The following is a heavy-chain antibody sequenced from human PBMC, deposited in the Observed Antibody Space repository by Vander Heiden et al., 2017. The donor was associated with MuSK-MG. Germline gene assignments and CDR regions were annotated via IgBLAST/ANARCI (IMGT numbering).Heavy chain of an antibody. CDR1: GFTFSSYA. J-gene: IGHJ4*02. Sequence: QVQLVEAGGGVVQPGRSLRLSCAAPGFTFSSYARHWVRQAPGKGLEWVAVISYDGSNKYYADAGKGRFTISRDNSKNTLYLQMNSLRAEDTAVYYCARETAFRYSGTLDYWGQGTLVTVSS. D-gene: IGHD1-26*01. CDR3: ARETAFRYSGTLDY. V-gene: IGHV3-30*04. CDR2: ISYDGSNK.